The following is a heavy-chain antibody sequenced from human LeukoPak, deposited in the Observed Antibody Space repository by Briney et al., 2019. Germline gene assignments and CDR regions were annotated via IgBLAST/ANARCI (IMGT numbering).Heavy chain of an antibody. J-gene: IGHJ4*02. CDR3: AKGGSGWYTGEHFDC. D-gene: IGHD6-19*01. CDR1: GFTFSSYS. Sequence: GGSLRLSCAASGFTFSSYSMNWVRQAPGKGLEWVSSISSSSSYIYYADSVKGRFTISRDNAKNSLYLQMNSLRAEDTALYYCAKGGSGWYTGEHFDCWGQGTLVTVSS. CDR2: ISSSSSYI. V-gene: IGHV3-21*04.